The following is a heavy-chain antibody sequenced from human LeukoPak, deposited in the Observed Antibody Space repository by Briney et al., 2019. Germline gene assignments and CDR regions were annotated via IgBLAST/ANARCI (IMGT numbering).Heavy chain of an antibody. Sequence: GESLKISCKGSGYSFTSYWIGWVRQMPGKGLEWMGIIYPGDSDTRYSPSFQGQVTISADKSISTAYLQWSSLKASDTAMYYCARQDCSSTSCYRNFDYWGQGTLVTVSS. V-gene: IGHV5-51*01. J-gene: IGHJ4*02. CDR2: IYPGDSDT. CDR1: GYSFTSYW. CDR3: ARQDCSSTSCYRNFDY. D-gene: IGHD2-2*01.